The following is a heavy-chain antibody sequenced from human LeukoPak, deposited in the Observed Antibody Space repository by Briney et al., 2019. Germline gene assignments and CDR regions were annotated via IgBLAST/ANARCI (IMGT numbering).Heavy chain of an antibody. CDR2: INHSGST. CDR3: ARGDGYNHFDY. V-gene: IGHV4-34*01. CDR1: GGSFSGYY. J-gene: IGHJ4*02. D-gene: IGHD5-18*01. Sequence: PSETLSLTCAVYGGSFSGYYWSWIRQPPGKGLEWIGEINHSGSTNYNPSLKSRVTISVDTSKNQFSLKLSSVTAADTAVYYCARGDGYNHFDYWGQGTLVTVSS.